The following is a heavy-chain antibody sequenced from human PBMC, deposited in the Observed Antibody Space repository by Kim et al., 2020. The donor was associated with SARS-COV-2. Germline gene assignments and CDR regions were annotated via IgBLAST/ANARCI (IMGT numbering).Heavy chain of an antibody. CDR2: IYYSGST. J-gene: IGHJ6*02. CDR3: ATEIAVAGNYYYYYGMDV. Sequence: SETLSLTCTVSGGSISSSSYYWGWIRQPPGKGLEWIGSIYYSGSTYYNPSLKSLVTISVDTSKNQFSLKLSSVTAADTAVYYCATEIAVAGNYYYYYGMDVWGQGTTVTVSS. V-gene: IGHV4-39*02. D-gene: IGHD6-19*01. CDR1: GGSISSSSYY.